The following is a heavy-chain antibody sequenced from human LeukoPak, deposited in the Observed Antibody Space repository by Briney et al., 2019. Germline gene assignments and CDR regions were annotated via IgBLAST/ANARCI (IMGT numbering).Heavy chain of an antibody. Sequence: GGSLRLSCAASGFTFDDYAMHSVRQAPGEGLEWVSLISGDGGSTYYADSVKGRFTISRDNSKNSLYLQMNSLRTEDTALYYCAKEGRFLEWLSYYYYMDVWGKGTTVTVSS. V-gene: IGHV3-43*02. CDR2: ISGDGGST. CDR3: AKEGRFLEWLSYYYYMDV. J-gene: IGHJ6*03. CDR1: GFTFDDYA. D-gene: IGHD3-3*01.